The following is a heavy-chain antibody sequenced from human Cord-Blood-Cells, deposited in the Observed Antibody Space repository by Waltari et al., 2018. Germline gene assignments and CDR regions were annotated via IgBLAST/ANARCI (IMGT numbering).Heavy chain of an antibody. Sequence: QVQLQQWGAGLLKPSETLSLTCAVYGGSFIGYYWSWIRQPPGTGLEWIGEINHSGSTNYNPTLKSRLTIPVDTSKNQCSLTLSSWTAADSAVYYWARAASYYDFWSGYLMGNWFDPWRQGTLVTVSS. CDR1: GGSFIGYY. CDR3: ARAASYYDFWSGYLMGNWFDP. V-gene: IGHV4-34*01. CDR2: INHSGST. D-gene: IGHD3-3*01. J-gene: IGHJ5*02.